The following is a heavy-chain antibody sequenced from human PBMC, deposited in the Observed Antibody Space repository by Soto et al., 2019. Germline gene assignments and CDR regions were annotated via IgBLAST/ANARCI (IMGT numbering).Heavy chain of an antibody. J-gene: IGHJ3*02. Sequence: QITLKESGPTLVNPTQTLTLTCTFSGFSLSTSGVGVGWIRQPPGKALEWLALIYWDDDKRYSPSLKSRLTSTKDTSKNQVVLTMTNMDPVDTATYYCATLSGYDWGGAFDIWGQGTMVTVSS. CDR3: ATLSGYDWGGAFDI. CDR2: IYWDDDK. V-gene: IGHV2-5*02. CDR1: GFSLSTSGVG. D-gene: IGHD5-12*01.